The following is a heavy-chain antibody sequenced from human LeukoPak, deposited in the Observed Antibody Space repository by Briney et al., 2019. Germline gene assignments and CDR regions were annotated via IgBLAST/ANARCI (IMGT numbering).Heavy chain of an antibody. J-gene: IGHJ4*02. Sequence: SETLSLTCTVSGGSISGYYWSWIRQPPGKRLEWIGYVYSSEITNYNPSLKSRVTLSLDTSGNQFSLKVTSVTAADTAVYYCARCDSVTALDYWGQGTLVTVSS. V-gene: IGHV4-59*01. CDR1: GGSISGYY. CDR2: VYSSEIT. CDR3: ARCDSVTALDY. D-gene: IGHD4-17*01.